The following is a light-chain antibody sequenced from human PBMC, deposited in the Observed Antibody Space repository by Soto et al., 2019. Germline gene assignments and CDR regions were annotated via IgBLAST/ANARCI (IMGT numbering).Light chain of an antibody. CDR2: EVN. J-gene: IGLJ1*01. CDR1: SSDVGGYNY. Sequence: QSVLTQPASVSGSPGQSITISCTGTSSDVGGYNYVSWYQQHPGKAPKVMIYEVNNRPSGVSNRFSGSKSGNTASLTISGLQAEDEADYYCSSYRSSSTDVFGTGTKLTVL. V-gene: IGLV2-14*01. CDR3: SSYRSSSTDV.